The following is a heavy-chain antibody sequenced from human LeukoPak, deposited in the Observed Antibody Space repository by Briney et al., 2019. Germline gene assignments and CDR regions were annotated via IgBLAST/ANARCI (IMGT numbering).Heavy chain of an antibody. J-gene: IGHJ4*02. CDR3: ARQELVRGVILY. Sequence: GESLKISCKGSRYSFTSDWIGWVRQMPGKGLEWMGIIYPGDSDTRYSPSFQGQVTISADTSLSTAYLQLSSLKASDTAIYYCARQELVRGVILYWGQGTLVTVSS. D-gene: IGHD3-10*01. CDR1: RYSFTSDW. V-gene: IGHV5-51*01. CDR2: IYPGDSDT.